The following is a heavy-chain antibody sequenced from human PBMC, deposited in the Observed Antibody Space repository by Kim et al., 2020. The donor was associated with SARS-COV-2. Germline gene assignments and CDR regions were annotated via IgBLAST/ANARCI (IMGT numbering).Heavy chain of an antibody. Sequence: SVKVSCKASGGTFSSYAISWVRQAPGQGLEWMGGIIPIFGTANYAQKFQGRVTITADESTSTAYMELSSLRSEDTAVYYCASLLRFLEWSTYYYGMDVWGQGTTVTVSS. V-gene: IGHV1-69*13. D-gene: IGHD3-3*01. J-gene: IGHJ6*02. CDR3: ASLLRFLEWSTYYYGMDV. CDR2: IIPIFGTA. CDR1: GGTFSSYA.